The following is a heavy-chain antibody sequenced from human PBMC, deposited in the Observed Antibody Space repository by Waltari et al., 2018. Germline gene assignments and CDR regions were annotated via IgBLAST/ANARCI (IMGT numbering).Heavy chain of an antibody. CDR1: MFPFSNYA. CDR3: SYELEYTALVAYYFDS. CDR2: ITVVCLTT. J-gene: IGHJ4*02. Sequence: EVHLLESGGGLVQPGGSLRLSCTTSMFPFSNYALSWVRQAPGKVLVLVLAITVVCLTTFFAVCVKCLFTVSCYNSRNTFFLQMYSLSGDYTAVYYCSYELEYTALVAYYFDSLGQGTLVTVSS. V-gene: IGHV3-23*01. D-gene: IGHD3-3*01.